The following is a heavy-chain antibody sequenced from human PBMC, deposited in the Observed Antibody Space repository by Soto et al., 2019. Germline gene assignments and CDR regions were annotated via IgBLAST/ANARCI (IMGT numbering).Heavy chain of an antibody. CDR3: ARDPGYCSGGSCYDWFDP. CDR2: IYYSGST. V-gene: IGHV4-30-4*01. J-gene: IGHJ5*02. D-gene: IGHD2-15*01. CDR1: GGSISRGDYY. Sequence: PSETLSVTCTVSGGSISRGDYYWSWIRQPPGKGLEWIGYIYYSGSTYYNPSLKSRVTISGDTSKNQFSLKLSSVTAADTAVYYCARDPGYCSGGSCYDWFDPWGQGTLVTVSS.